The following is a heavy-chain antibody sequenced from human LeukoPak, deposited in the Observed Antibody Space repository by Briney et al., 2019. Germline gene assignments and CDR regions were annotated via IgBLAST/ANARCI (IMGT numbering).Heavy chain of an antibody. D-gene: IGHD3-10*01. CDR3: AADRAGSYLRFVY. Sequence: ASVKVSCKASGFTFTSSVVQWVRQARGQRLEWIGWIVVGSGNTNYAQKFQERVTITRDMSTSTAYMELSSLRFEDTAVYYCAADRAGSYLRFVYWGQGTPVTVSS. CDR1: GFTFTSSV. V-gene: IGHV1-58*01. J-gene: IGHJ4*02. CDR2: IVVGSGNT.